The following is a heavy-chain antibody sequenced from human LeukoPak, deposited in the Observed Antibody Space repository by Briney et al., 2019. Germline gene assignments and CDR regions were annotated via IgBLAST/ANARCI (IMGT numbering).Heavy chain of an antibody. CDR2: INPNGGST. V-gene: IGHV1-46*01. Sequence: GASVKVSCKASGYTFTNYYMHWVRQAPGQGFEWMGMINPNGGSTSYAQRFQGRVTMTRDTSTSTFYMELSTLRYEDTAVYYCARGSYYYMDVWVKGTTVTISS. CDR1: GYTFTNYY. J-gene: IGHJ6*03. CDR3: ARGSYYYMDV.